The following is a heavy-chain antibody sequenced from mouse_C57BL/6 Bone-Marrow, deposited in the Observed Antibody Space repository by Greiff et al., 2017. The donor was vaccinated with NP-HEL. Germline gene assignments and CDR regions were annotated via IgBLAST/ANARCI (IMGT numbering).Heavy chain of an antibody. Sequence: EVKLVESGGGLVQPKGSLKLSCAASGFSFNTYAMNWVRQAPGKGLEWVARIRSKSNNYATYYADSVKDRFTITRDESESMLYLQMNNLKTEDTAMYYCVRLPFAYWGQGTLVTVSA. CDR1: GFSFNTYA. J-gene: IGHJ3*01. V-gene: IGHV10-1*01. CDR2: IRSKSNNYAT. CDR3: VRLPFAY.